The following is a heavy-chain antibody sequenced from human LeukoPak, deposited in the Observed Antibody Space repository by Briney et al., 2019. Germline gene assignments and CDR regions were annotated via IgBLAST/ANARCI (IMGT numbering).Heavy chain of an antibody. CDR3: ARDTGFGDPFDI. CDR2: IFYSESTSGST. Sequence: SETLSLTCTVSGGSISSRSYYWGWIRQPPEKGLEWIGSIFYSESTSGSTYYNPSLKSRVTISVDTSKNQFSLKLSSVTAADTAVYYCARDTGFGDPFDIWGQGTMVTVSS. CDR1: GGSISSRSYY. J-gene: IGHJ3*02. V-gene: IGHV4-39*07. D-gene: IGHD3-10*01.